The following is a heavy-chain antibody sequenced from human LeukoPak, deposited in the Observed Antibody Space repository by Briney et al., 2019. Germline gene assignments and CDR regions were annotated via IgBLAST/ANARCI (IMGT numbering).Heavy chain of an antibody. Sequence: PSQTLSLTCTVSGGSISSDYWSWIRQPPGKGLEWIGYIYYSGSTNYNPSLKSRVTISVDTSKNQFSLKLSSVTAADTAVYYCARDDSGWFDYWGQGTLVTVSS. J-gene: IGHJ4*02. V-gene: IGHV4-59*01. CDR2: IYYSGST. CDR3: ARDDSGWFDY. D-gene: IGHD5-12*01. CDR1: GGSISSDY.